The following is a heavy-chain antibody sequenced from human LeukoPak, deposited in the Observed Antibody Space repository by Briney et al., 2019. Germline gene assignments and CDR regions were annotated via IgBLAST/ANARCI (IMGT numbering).Heavy chain of an antibody. J-gene: IGHJ5*02. D-gene: IGHD3-10*01. CDR3: ARDAPNTGGFDP. V-gene: IGHV1-2*02. CDR1: GYTFTDYY. Sequence: GASVKVSCKASGYTFTDYYMHWVRQAPGQGLEWMGWINPNSGGTNYAQKFEGRANMTRGTSISTAYMELSRLRSDDTAVSYCARDAPNTGGFDPWGQGTLVTVSS. CDR2: INPNSGGT.